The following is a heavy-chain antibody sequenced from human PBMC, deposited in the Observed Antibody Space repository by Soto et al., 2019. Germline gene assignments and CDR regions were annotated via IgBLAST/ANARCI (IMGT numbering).Heavy chain of an antibody. D-gene: IGHD6-6*01. CDR3: ARALRGGSSSSFGY. CDR1: GGSISSGGYS. Sequence: QLQLQESGSGLVKPSQTLSLTCAVSGGSISSGGYSWSWIRQPPGKGLEWIGYIYHSGSTYYNPSLKSRVTISVDRSKNQFSLKLSSVTAADTAVYYCARALRGGSSSSFGYWGQGTLVTVSS. CDR2: IYHSGST. J-gene: IGHJ4*02. V-gene: IGHV4-30-2*01.